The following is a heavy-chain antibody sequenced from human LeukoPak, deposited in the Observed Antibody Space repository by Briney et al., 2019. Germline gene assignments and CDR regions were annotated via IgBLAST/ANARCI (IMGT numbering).Heavy chain of an antibody. CDR2: ISAYNGNT. Sequence: ASVKVSCKASGYTFTSYGISWVRQAPGQGLEWMGWISAYNGNTNYAQKLQGRVTMTTDTSTSTAYMELRSLRSDDTAVYYCAREYPYCSSTSCYDWFDPWGQGTLVTVSS. D-gene: IGHD2-2*01. CDR3: AREYPYCSSTSCYDWFDP. CDR1: GYTFTSYG. J-gene: IGHJ5*02. V-gene: IGHV1-18*01.